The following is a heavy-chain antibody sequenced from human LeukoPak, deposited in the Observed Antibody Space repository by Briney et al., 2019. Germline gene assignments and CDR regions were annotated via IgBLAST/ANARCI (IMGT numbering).Heavy chain of an antibody. Sequence: SETLSLTCAVYGGSFSGYYWSWIRQPPGKGLEWIGEINHSGSTNYNPSLKSRVTISVDTSKNQFSLKLSSVTAADTAVYYCARGLGAYSSSWHYRYHYYGMDVWGQGTTVTVSS. CDR2: INHSGST. CDR1: GGSFSGYY. D-gene: IGHD6-13*01. J-gene: IGHJ6*02. V-gene: IGHV4-34*01. CDR3: ARGLGAYSSSWHYRYHYYGMDV.